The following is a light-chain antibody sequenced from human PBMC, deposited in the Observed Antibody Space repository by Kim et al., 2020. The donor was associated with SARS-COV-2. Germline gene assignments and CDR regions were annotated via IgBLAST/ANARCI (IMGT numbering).Light chain of an antibody. CDR1: KLGAKY. J-gene: IGLJ3*02. Sequence: SYELTQPPSVSVSPGQTASITCSGDKLGAKYACWYQQKPGQSPVLVIYQDNKRPSGIPERFSGSNSGSTATLTISGTQAMDEADYYCQAWDSSTAVFGGG. CDR2: QDN. V-gene: IGLV3-1*01. CDR3: QAWDSSTAV.